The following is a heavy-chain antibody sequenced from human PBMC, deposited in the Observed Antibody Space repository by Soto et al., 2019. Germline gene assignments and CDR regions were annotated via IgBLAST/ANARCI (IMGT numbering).Heavy chain of an antibody. Sequence: ASVKVSCKASGYTFTSYAMHWVRQAPGQRLEWMGWINAGNGNTKYSQKFQGRVTITRDTSASTAYMELNSLRSEDTAVYYCARSIVVVTALDYWGQGTLVTAPQ. J-gene: IGHJ4*02. CDR3: ARSIVVVTALDY. CDR2: INAGNGNT. D-gene: IGHD2-21*02. CDR1: GYTFTSYA. V-gene: IGHV1-3*01.